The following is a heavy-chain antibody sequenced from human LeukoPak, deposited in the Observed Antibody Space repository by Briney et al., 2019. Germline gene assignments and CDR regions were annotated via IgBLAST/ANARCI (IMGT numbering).Heavy chain of an antibody. V-gene: IGHV1-69*05. D-gene: IGHD2-2*01. CDR1: GYTFTGYY. J-gene: IGHJ4*02. CDR3: ARESPYCSGTSCTIFDY. Sequence: SVKVSCKASGYTFTGYYMHWVRQAPGQGLEWMGGIIPIFGTANYAQKFQGRVTITTDESTSTAYMELSSLRSEDTAVYYCARESPYCSGTSCTIFDYWGQGTLVTVSS. CDR2: IIPIFGTA.